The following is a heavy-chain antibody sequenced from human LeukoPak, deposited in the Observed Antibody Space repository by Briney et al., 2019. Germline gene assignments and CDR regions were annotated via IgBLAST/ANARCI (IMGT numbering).Heavy chain of an antibody. CDR1: GFTFSSYS. Sequence: GGSLRLSCAASGFTFSSYSMNWVRQAPAKGKEWVSYISSSSSPIYYADSVKGRFTISTDNAKNSLYLQMNSMRAEATAVYYCARAHQSSWYYFDYWGQGTLVTVSS. V-gene: IGHV3-48*04. J-gene: IGHJ4*02. D-gene: IGHD6-13*01. CDR2: ISSSSSPI. CDR3: ARAHQSSWYYFDY.